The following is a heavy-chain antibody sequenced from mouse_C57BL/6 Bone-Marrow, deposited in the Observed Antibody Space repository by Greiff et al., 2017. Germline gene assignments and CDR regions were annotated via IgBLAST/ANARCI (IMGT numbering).Heavy chain of an antibody. V-gene: IGHV1-50*01. J-gene: IGHJ4*01. CDR3: ARDPMITTGYYYAMDY. D-gene: IGHD2-4*01. Sequence: QVQLQQSGAELVKPGASVKLSCKASGYTFTSYWMQWVKQRPGQGLEWIGEIDPSDSYTNYNQKFKGKATLTVDTSSSTAYMQLSSLTSEDSAFYYCARDPMITTGYYYAMDYWGQGTSVTVSS. CDR1: GYTFTSYW. CDR2: IDPSDSYT.